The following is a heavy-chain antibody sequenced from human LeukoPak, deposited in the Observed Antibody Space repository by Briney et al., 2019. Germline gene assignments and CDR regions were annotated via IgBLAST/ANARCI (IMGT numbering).Heavy chain of an antibody. CDR3: ARGRLEVLLWFGEFDAFDI. J-gene: IGHJ3*02. V-gene: IGHV3-11*01. D-gene: IGHD3-10*01. CDR1: GFTFSDYY. CDR2: ISSSGSTI. Sequence: GGSLRLSCAASGFTFSDYYMSWIRQAPGKGLEWVSYISSSGSTIYYADSVKGRFTISRDNAKNSLYLQMNSLRAEDTAVYYCARGRLEVLLWFGEFDAFDIWGQGTMVTVSS.